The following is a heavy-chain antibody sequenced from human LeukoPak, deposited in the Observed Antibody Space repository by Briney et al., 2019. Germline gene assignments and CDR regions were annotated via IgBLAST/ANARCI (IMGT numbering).Heavy chain of an antibody. V-gene: IGHV1-8*03. J-gene: IGHJ6*03. CDR1: GYTFTSYD. Sequence: ASVKVSCKASGYTFTSYDINWVRQATGQGLEWMGWMNPNSGNTGYAQKFQGRVTITRNTSISTAYMELSSLRSEDTAVYYCARVRYYYDSSGYSHTPYYYVDVWGKGTTVTVSS. CDR3: ARVRYYYDSSGYSHTPYYYVDV. D-gene: IGHD3-22*01. CDR2: MNPNSGNT.